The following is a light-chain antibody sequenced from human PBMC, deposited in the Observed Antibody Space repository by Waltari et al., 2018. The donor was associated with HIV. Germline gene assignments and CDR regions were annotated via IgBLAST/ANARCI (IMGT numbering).Light chain of an antibody. J-gene: IGKJ4*01. CDR2: WAS. Sequence: DIVMTQSPDSLPVSLGERATVNCTSSRSILYSSDNRNYLAWYQQKPRQPPKLLISWASTRESGVPDRFTGSGFGTDFTLTITGLQAEDVAVYHCQQDFRIPPTFGGGTKVEIK. V-gene: IGKV4-1*01. CDR3: QQDFRIPPT. CDR1: RSILYSSDNRNY.